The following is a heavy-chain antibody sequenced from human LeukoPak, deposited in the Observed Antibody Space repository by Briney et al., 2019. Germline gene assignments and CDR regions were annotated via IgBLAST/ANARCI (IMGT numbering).Heavy chain of an antibody. Sequence: GGSLRLSCAASGFTFSSYWMHWVRQAPGKGLEWVSSISSSSGNIYYADSVQGRFTISRDNAKNSLYLQMNSLRAEDTAIYYCARDESGSGWYRQYFQHWGQGTLVTVSS. CDR3: ARDESGSGWYRQYFQH. CDR2: ISSSSGNI. D-gene: IGHD6-19*01. CDR1: GFTFSSYW. V-gene: IGHV3-21*01. J-gene: IGHJ1*01.